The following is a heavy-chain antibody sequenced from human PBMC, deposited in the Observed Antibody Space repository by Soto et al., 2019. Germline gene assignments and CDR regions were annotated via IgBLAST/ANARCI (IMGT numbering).Heavy chain of an antibody. CDR3: ARGYSSSPGYYYYGMDV. CDR1: GDSVSSNSAA. V-gene: IGHV6-1*01. D-gene: IGHD6-6*01. CDR2: TYYRSKWYN. Sequence: LSQTLSLTCAISGDSVSSNSAAWNWIRQSPSRGLEWLGRTYYRSKWYNDYAVSVKSRITINPDTSKNQFSLQLNSVTPEDTAVYYCARGYSSSPGYYYYGMDVWGQGTTVTVSS. J-gene: IGHJ6*02.